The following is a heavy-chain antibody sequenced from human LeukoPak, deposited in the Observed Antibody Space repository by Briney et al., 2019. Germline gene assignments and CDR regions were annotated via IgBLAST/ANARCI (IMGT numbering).Heavy chain of an antibody. J-gene: IGHJ4*02. D-gene: IGHD6-19*01. V-gene: IGHV3-48*03. CDR2: ISSSGSTI. CDR3: AKSGLYSSGWSYFDY. Sequence: GGSLRLSCAASGFTFSSYEMNWVRQAPGKGLEWVSYISSSGSTIYYADSVKGRFTISRDNSKNSLYLQMNSLRTEDTALYYCAKSGLYSSGWSYFDYWGQGTLVTVSS. CDR1: GFTFSSYE.